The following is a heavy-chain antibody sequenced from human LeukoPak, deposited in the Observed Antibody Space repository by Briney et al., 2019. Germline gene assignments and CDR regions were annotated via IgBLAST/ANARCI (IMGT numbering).Heavy chain of an antibody. CDR1: GFSFSSYA. Sequence: QPGGSLRLSCAASGFSFSSYAMRWVRQAPGKWLEWVSAISGSGGKTDYAGSVEGRFTISRDNSKDPVYLHMSSLRVEDTAVYYCAKEKYTSCWYGDDWGQGTLVTVSS. CDR3: AKEKYTSCWYGDD. J-gene: IGHJ4*02. CDR2: ISGSGGKT. D-gene: IGHD6-19*01. V-gene: IGHV3-23*01.